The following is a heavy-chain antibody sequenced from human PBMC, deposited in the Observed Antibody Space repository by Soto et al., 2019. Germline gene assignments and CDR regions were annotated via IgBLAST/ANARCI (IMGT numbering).Heavy chain of an antibody. CDR1: GGSFSGYY. CDR2: INHSGST. J-gene: IGHJ4*02. D-gene: IGHD3-16*02. V-gene: IGHV4-34*01. Sequence: ETLSLTCAVYGGSFSGYYWSWIRQPPGKGLEWIGEINHSGSTNYNPSLKSRVTISVDTSKNQFSLKLSSVTAADTAVYYCARFPYDYIWGSYRHSPFDVWGQGTLVTVSS. CDR3: ARFPYDYIWGSYRHSPFDV.